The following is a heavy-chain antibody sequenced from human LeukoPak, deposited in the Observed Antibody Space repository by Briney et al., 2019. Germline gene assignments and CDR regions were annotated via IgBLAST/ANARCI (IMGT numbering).Heavy chain of an antibody. CDR2: IYYSGST. CDR3: ARRAVVPAAKSVFDY. CDR1: GGSITSNTNY. V-gene: IGHV4-39*01. J-gene: IGHJ4*02. D-gene: IGHD2-2*01. Sequence: SETLSLTCTVSGGSITSNTNYWDWIRQPPGRGLEWIGSIYYSGSTYYSPSLKSRVTMSVDTSKNQFSLELTSVNAADTAVYYCARRAVVPAAKSVFDYWGQGTLVTVSS.